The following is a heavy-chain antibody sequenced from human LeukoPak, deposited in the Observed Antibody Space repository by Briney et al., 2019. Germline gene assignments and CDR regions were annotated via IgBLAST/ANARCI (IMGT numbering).Heavy chain of an antibody. J-gene: IGHJ4*02. CDR3: ARDIGFGELSFDY. Sequence: GGSLRLSCAASGFTFSSYSMNWVRQAPGKGLEGVSYISSSSSTIYYADSVKGRFTISRDNAKNSLYLQMNSLRAEDTAVYYCARDIGFGELSFDYWGQGTLVTVSS. D-gene: IGHD3-10*01. CDR1: GFTFSSYS. V-gene: IGHV3-48*04. CDR2: ISSSSSTI.